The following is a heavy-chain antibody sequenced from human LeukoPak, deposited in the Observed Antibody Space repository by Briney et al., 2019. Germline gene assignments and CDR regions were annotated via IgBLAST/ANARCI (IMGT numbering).Heavy chain of an antibody. J-gene: IGHJ3*02. CDR2: ISGSGYNS. D-gene: IGHD3-3*01. V-gene: IGHV3-23*01. CDR1: GFTFSDYY. CDR3: AKWMVRRDFWSGAFDI. Sequence: GGSLRLSCAASGFTFSDYYMSWIRQAPGKGLEWVSAISGSGYNSYYADSVKGRFTISRDNSKNTLFLQMNSLRGEDTAIYYCAKWMVRRDFWSGAFDIWGQGTMVTV.